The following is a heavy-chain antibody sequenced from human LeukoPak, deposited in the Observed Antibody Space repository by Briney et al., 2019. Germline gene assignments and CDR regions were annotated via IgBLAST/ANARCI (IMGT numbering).Heavy chain of an antibody. J-gene: IGHJ1*01. CDR2: MYYSGST. CDR1: GGSVSRYY. V-gene: IGHV4-59*08. D-gene: IGHD2-2*01. Sequence: PSETLSLTCTVSGGSVSRYYWSWIRQPPGKGLEWIGYMYYSGSTNYNPSLMSRVTISVDTSRNQFSLKLTFVTAADTAVYYCARHAASIVVVPAANTGYFQHWGQGTLVTVSS. CDR3: ARHAASIVVVPAANTGYFQH.